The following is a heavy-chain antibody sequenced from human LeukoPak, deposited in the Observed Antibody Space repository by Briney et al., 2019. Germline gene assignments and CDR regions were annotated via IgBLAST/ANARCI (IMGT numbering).Heavy chain of an antibody. CDR1: GGSFSGYY. Sequence: PSETLSLTCAVYGGSFSGYYWSWLRQPPGKGLEWIGEIIHSGSTHYSPSLKSRVTISVDTSKNQFSLKLSSVTAADTAVYYCARANTSSCWFDPWGQGTLVTVSS. CDR2: IIHSGST. V-gene: IGHV4-34*12. J-gene: IGHJ5*02. CDR3: ARANTSSCWFDP. D-gene: IGHD6-19*01.